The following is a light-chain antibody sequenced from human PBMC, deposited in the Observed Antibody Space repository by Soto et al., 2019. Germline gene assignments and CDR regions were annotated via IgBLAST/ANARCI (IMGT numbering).Light chain of an antibody. V-gene: IGKV3-20*01. CDR1: QSVPSIS. CDR3: QQYGNSPGT. Sequence: ETVLTQSPGTLSLSPGERATLSCRASQSVPSISLAWYQQKPGQSPRLLIYGSSSRATGIPDRFSGSGFGADFTLTISRVEPEDCAVYYCQQYGNSPGTFGQGTKLEIK. J-gene: IGKJ2*01. CDR2: GSS.